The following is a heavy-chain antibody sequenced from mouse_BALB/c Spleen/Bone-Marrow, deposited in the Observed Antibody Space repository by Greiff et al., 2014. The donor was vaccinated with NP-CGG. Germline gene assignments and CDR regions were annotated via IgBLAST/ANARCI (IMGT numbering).Heavy chain of an antibody. CDR1: GYTFTSYW. V-gene: IGHV1-87*01. CDR3: ARGAPFDY. J-gene: IGHJ2*01. CDR2: IYPGDGDT. Sequence: VQLQQSGAELARPGASVKLSCKASGYTFTSYWMQWVKQRPGQSLEWIGAIYPGDGDTTYTQKFKGKATLTADKSSSTAYMQLSSLASEDSAVYYCARGAPFDYWGQGTTLTVSS.